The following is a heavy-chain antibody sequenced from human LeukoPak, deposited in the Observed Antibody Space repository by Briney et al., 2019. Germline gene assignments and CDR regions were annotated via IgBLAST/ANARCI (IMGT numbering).Heavy chain of an antibody. Sequence: SETLSLTCTVYGGSFSGYYWSWIRQPPGKGLEWIGEINHSGSTNYNPSLKSRVTMSVDTSKNQFSLKLSSVTAADTAVYYCARMRYGSGSYTYFDYWGQGTLVTVSS. D-gene: IGHD3-10*01. CDR1: GGSFSGYY. CDR2: INHSGST. V-gene: IGHV4-34*01. CDR3: ARMRYGSGSYTYFDY. J-gene: IGHJ4*02.